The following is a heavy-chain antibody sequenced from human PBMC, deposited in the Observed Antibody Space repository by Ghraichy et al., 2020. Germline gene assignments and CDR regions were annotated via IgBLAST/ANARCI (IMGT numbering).Heavy chain of an antibody. CDR1: GGSFSGYY. CDR2: INHSGST. J-gene: IGHJ3*02. CDR3: ARGRIREHYAYYGSGSRPGGAFDI. V-gene: IGHV4-34*01. D-gene: IGHD3-10*01. Sequence: SETLSLTCAVYGGSFSGYYWSWIRQPPGKGLEWIGEINHSGSTNYNPSLKSRVTISVDTSKNQFSLKLSSVTAADTAVYYCARGRIREHYAYYGSGSRPGGAFDIWGQGTMVTVSS.